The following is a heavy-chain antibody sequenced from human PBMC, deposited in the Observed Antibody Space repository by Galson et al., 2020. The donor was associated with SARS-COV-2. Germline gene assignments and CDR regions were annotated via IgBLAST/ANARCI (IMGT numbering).Heavy chain of an antibody. Sequence: SETLSLTCTVSGGSINTYYWSWIRQPPGKGLEWIGHGYYDGTTNYNPSLKSRVTISVDTSKNQFSLKLTSVTAADTAVYYCAGHALLLDASDLWGQGTMVIVSS. CDR1: GGSINTYY. CDR3: AGHALLLDASDL. J-gene: IGHJ3*01. V-gene: IGHV4-59*01. CDR2: GYYDGTT. D-gene: IGHD2-15*01.